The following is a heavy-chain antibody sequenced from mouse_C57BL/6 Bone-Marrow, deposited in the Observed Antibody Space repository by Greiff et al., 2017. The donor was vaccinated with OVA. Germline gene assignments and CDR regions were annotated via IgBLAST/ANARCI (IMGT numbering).Heavy chain of an antibody. CDR1: GYAFSSYW. D-gene: IGHD1-1*01. V-gene: IGHV1-80*01. CDR2: IYPGDGDT. Sequence: VQLQQSGAELVKPGASVKISCKASGYAFSSYWMNWVKQRPGKGLEWIGQIYPGDGDTNSNGKFKGKATLTADKSSSTAYMQLSSLTSEDSAVYFCARRDYYGSPDYWGQGTTLTVSS. CDR3: ARRDYYGSPDY. J-gene: IGHJ2*01.